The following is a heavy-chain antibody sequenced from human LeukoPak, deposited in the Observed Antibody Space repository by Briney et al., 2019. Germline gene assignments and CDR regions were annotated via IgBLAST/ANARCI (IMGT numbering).Heavy chain of an antibody. CDR3: AKGGYDYVWGSYRYTSSSAFDI. D-gene: IGHD3-16*02. CDR1: GFFFSGHW. J-gene: IGHJ3*02. V-gene: IGHV3-74*01. CDR2: ISPTGSTT. Sequence: GGSLRLSCTASGFFFSGHWMHWARQLPGKGLVWVSRISPTGSTTSYADSVKGRFTASRDNAKNTLYLQVNNLRAEDTAVYYCAKGGYDYVWGSYRYTSSSAFDIWGQGTMVTVSS.